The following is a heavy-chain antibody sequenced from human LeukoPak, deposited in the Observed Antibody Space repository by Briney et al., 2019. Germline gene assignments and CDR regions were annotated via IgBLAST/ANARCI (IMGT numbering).Heavy chain of an antibody. CDR3: ARDFAIAVAGMVNY. V-gene: IGHV1-18*01. CDR1: GYTFTSYG. CDR2: ISAYNGNT. D-gene: IGHD6-19*01. J-gene: IGHJ4*02. Sequence: ASVKVPCKASGYTFTSYGISWVRQAPGQGLEWMGWISAYNGNTNYAQKLQGRVTMTTDTSTSTAYMELRSLRSDDTAVYYCARDFAIAVAGMVNYWGQGTLVTVSS.